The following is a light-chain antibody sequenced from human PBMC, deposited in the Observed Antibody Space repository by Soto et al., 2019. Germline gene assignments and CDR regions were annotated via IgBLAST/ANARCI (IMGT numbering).Light chain of an antibody. V-gene: IGLV2-14*01. CDR2: DVS. J-gene: IGLJ1*01. Sequence: QSALTQPPSASGSPGQSVTISCTGSSSDVGGYNYVSWYQQHPGKAPKLMIYDVSNRPSGVSNRFSGSKSGNTASLTISGLQAEDEADYYCCSYTSSTIYVFGTGTKVTVL. CDR1: SSDVGGYNY. CDR3: CSYTSSTIYV.